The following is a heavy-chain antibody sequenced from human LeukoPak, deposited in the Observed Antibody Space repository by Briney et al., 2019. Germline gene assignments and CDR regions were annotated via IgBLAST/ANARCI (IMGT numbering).Heavy chain of an antibody. V-gene: IGHV4-39*07. CDR3: ARDLLETWEGVNYYDSSGYHDY. J-gene: IGHJ4*02. Sequence: SETLSLTCTVSGGSISSSSYYWGWIRQPPGKGLEWIGNIYYSGSTYYNPSLKSRVTISVDTSKNQFSLKLSSVTAADTAVYYCARDLLETWEGVNYYDSSGYHDYWGQGTLVTVSS. CDR1: GGSISSSSYY. D-gene: IGHD3-22*01. CDR2: IYYSGST.